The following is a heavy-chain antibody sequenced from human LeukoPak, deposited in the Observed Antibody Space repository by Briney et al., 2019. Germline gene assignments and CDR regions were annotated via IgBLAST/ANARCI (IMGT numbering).Heavy chain of an antibody. D-gene: IGHD6-19*01. CDR1: GYTFTSYD. V-gene: IGHV1-46*01. CDR2: INPSGGST. CDR3: ARGRVMGIAVAQGY. Sequence: ASVKVSCKASGYTFTSYDINWVRQATGQGLEWMGIINPSGGSTSYAQKFQGRVTMTRDTSTSTVYMELSSLRSEDTAVYYCARGRVMGIAVAQGYWGQGTLVTVSS. J-gene: IGHJ4*02.